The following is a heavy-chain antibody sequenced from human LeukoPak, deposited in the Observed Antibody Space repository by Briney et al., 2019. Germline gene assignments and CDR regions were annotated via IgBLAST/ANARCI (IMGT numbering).Heavy chain of an antibody. CDR3: AREWTTYYYDSSGYYPGG. J-gene: IGHJ4*02. Sequence: PGGSLRLSCAASGFTFSSYAMSWVRQAPGKGLEWVAVISYDGSNKYYADSVKGRFTISRDNSKNTLYLQMNSLRAEDTAVYYCAREWTTYYYDSSGYYPGGWSQGTLVTVSS. CDR2: ISYDGSNK. V-gene: IGHV3-30-3*01. D-gene: IGHD3-22*01. CDR1: GFTFSSYA.